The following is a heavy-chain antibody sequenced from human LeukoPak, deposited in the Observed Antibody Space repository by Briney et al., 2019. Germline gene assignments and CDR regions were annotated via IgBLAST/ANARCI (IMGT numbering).Heavy chain of an antibody. CDR3: ARDRAGTVDY. Sequence: SETLSLTCTVSGGSISSYYWSWIRQPPGKGLEWIGYIYYSGSTNYNPSLKSRATISVDTSKNQFSLKLSSVTAADTAVYYCARDRAGTVDYWGQGTLVTVSS. CDR1: GGSISSYY. J-gene: IGHJ4*02. D-gene: IGHD1-14*01. V-gene: IGHV4-59*01. CDR2: IYYSGST.